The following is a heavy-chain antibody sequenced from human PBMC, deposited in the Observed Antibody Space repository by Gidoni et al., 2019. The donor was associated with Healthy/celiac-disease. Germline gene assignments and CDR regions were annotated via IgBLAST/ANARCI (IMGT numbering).Heavy chain of an antibody. V-gene: IGHV1-69*01. J-gene: IGHJ6*02. CDR2: IIPIFGTA. CDR1: GGTFRSSA. CDR3: ARAGGEMNIVVPHYGMDV. Sequence: QVQLVQSGAEGKKPGSSVKVSCNASGGTFRSSAISWVRQAPGQGLEWMGGIIPIFGTANYAQKFQGRVTITADESTSTAYMELSSLRAEDTAVYYCARAGGEMNIVVPHYGMDVWGQGTTVTVSS. D-gene: IGHD2-15*01.